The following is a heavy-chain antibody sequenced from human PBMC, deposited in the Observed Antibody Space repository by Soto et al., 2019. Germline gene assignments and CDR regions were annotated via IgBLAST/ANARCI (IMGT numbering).Heavy chain of an antibody. J-gene: IGHJ4*02. CDR1: GIIFSSFA. CDR2: ITGSGGST. Sequence: VGSLRLSCTASGIIFSSFAMSWVRQAPGKGLEWVSSITGSGGSTYYADSVKGRFTISRDNSENTLSLQMNSLRAEDTAIYYCAVPRTSRIRGERPVYWGEGTMVPVFS. D-gene: IGHD3-10*01. CDR3: AVPRTSRIRGERPVY. V-gene: IGHV3-23*01.